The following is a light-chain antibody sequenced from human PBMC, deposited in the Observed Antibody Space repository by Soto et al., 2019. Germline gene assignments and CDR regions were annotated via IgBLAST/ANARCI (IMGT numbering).Light chain of an antibody. V-gene: IGKV3-11*01. CDR2: DAS. Sequence: EIVLTQSPGTLSLSPGERATLSCRASQTVNSYLAWYQQRPGQPLGLLIYDASNRATGVTARFSGSGSGTDFTLTISGLEPEDCALYYCQQRSNWPLTFGGGTKVEIK. CDR3: QQRSNWPLT. J-gene: IGKJ4*01. CDR1: QTVNSY.